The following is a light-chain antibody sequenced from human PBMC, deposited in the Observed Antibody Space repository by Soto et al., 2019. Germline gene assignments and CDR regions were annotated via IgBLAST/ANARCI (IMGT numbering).Light chain of an antibody. Sequence: DIQMTQSPSTLSASVGDRVTITCRASQSISSWLAWYQQKPGKAPKLLIYKASSLETGVPSRFSGSGSGTEFTLTISSPQPDDFATYYCQQYNSYPLSFRGGTKVEIK. CDR2: KAS. J-gene: IGKJ4*01. CDR3: QQYNSYPLS. CDR1: QSISSW. V-gene: IGKV1-5*03.